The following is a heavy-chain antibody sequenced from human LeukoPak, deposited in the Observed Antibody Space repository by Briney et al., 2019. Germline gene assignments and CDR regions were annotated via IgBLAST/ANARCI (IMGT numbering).Heavy chain of an antibody. J-gene: IGHJ6*03. CDR1: GLTFSSYW. V-gene: IGHV3-7*01. CDR3: ARARGEYQLLWDYYYMDV. Sequence: GGSLRLSCAASGLTFSSYWMSWVRQAPGKGLEWVANIKQDGSEKYYVDSVKGRFTISRDNAKNSLYLQMNSLRAEDTAVYYCARARGEYQLLWDYYYMDVWGKGTTVTVSS. CDR2: IKQDGSEK. D-gene: IGHD2-2*01.